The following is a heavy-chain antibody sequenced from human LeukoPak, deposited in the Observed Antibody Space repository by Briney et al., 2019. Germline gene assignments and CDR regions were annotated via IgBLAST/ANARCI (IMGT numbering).Heavy chain of an antibody. D-gene: IGHD3-10*02. CDR3: AELGITMIGGV. CDR2: ISSSGSTI. J-gene: IGHJ6*04. CDR1: GLTFSSYE. Sequence: PGGSLRLSCAASGLTFSSYEMNWVRQAPGQGLEWVSYISSSGSTIYYADSVKGRFTISRDNAKNSLYLQMNSLRAEDTAVYYCAELGITMIGGVWGKGTTVTISS. V-gene: IGHV3-48*03.